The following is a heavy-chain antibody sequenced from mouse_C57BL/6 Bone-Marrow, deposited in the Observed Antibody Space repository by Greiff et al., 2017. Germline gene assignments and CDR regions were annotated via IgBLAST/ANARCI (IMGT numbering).Heavy chain of an antibody. J-gene: IGHJ1*03. CDR3: ARQTLYYYGSNWYFDV. V-gene: IGHV1-54*01. CDR2: INPGSGGT. CDR1: GYAFTNYL. Sequence: QVQLQQSGAELVRPGTSVKVSCKASGYAFTNYLIEWVKQRPGQGLELIGVINPGSGGTNYNEKFKGTATLTADKSSSTAYMQLSSLTSEDSAVYFCARQTLYYYGSNWYFDVGGTGTMVTVSS. D-gene: IGHD1-1*01.